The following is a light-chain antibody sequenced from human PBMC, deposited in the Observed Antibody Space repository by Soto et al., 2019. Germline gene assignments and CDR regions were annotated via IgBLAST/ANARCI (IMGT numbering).Light chain of an antibody. CDR3: QHYNSYSEA. CDR1: QTISSW. CDR2: TAS. Sequence: DIQMTHSPSTLSGSLGERVTITGRASQTISSWLAWYQQQPGKAPKLLIYTASTLKSGVPSRFSGSGSGTEFTLTISSLQPDDFATYYCQHYNSYSEAFGQGTKV. V-gene: IGKV1-5*03. J-gene: IGKJ1*01.